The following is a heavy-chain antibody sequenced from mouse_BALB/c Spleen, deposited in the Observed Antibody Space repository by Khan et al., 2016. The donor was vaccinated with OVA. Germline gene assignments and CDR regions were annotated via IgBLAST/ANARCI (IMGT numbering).Heavy chain of an antibody. J-gene: IGHJ2*01. V-gene: IGHV2-9*02. CDR2: IWAGGST. Sequence: QMQLEESGPGLVAPSQSLSITCTVTGFSLTSYAIHWIRQPPGKGLEWLGVIWAGGSTNYNSALMSRLSISKDNSKSQVFLKMNSLQTHDTAIYYWARNRGPEYFDYWGQGTTLTVSS. CDR1: GFSLTSYA. D-gene: IGHD3-3*01. CDR3: ARNRGPEYFDY.